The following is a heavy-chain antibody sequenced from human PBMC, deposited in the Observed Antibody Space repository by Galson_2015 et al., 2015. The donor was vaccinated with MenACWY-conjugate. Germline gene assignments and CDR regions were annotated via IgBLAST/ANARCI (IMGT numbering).Heavy chain of an antibody. D-gene: IGHD2-15*01. CDR1: GFTFSGYS. CDR3: AKNDIVVVGAATGFLAFDF. Sequence: SLRLSCAVSGFTFSGYSMSWVRQAPGKGLEWVSSINQRGSTTYYADSLKGRFTISRDNSKNTMYLQMNSLRAEDTAVYYCAKNDIVVVGAATGFLAFDFWGQGTMVTVSS. CDR2: INQRGSTT. J-gene: IGHJ3*01. V-gene: IGHV3-23*01.